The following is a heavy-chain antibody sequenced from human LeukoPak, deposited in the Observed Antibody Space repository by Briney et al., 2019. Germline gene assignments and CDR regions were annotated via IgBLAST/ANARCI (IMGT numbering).Heavy chain of an antibody. CDR1: GYTFTGYY. CDR3: ARYIAAHNAFDI. Sequence: GASVNVSCKASGYTFTGYYMHWVRQAPGQGPEWMGWINPNSGGTNYAQKFQGRVTMTRDTSISTAYMELSRLRSDDTAVYYCARYIAAHNAFDIWGQGTMVTVSS. V-gene: IGHV1-2*02. J-gene: IGHJ3*02. CDR2: INPNSGGT. D-gene: IGHD6-6*01.